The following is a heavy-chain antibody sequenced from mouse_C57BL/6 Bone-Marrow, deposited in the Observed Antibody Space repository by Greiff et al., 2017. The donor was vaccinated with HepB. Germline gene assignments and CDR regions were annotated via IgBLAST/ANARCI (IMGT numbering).Heavy chain of an antibody. CDR2: IDPANGNT. J-gene: IGHJ1*03. CDR3: AIYSNYVWYFDV. V-gene: IGHV14-3*01. D-gene: IGHD2-5*01. Sequence: VQLQHSVAELVRPGASVKLSCTASGFNIKNTYMHWVKQRPEQGLEWIGRIDPANGNTKYAPKFQGKATITADTSSNTAYLHLTSLTSEDTAIYYCAIYSNYVWYFDVWGTGTTVTVSS. CDR1: GFNIKNTY.